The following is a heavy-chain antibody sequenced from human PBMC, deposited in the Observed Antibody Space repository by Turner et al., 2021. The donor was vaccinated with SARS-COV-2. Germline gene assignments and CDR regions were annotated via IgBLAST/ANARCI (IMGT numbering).Heavy chain of an antibody. D-gene: IGHD2-15*01. Sequence: EVQLVESGGGLVQPGRSLRLSCTASGFPFGDYAMNWVRQAPGKGLEWVGFIRSKAYGGKTQYAASVKGRFTISRDDSKSIAYLQMNSLKTEDTAVYYCTRVKYCSGGSCYGYYFDYWGQGTLVTVSS. CDR1: GFPFGDYA. V-gene: IGHV3-49*04. CDR2: IRSKAYGGKT. CDR3: TRVKYCSGGSCYGYYFDY. J-gene: IGHJ4*02.